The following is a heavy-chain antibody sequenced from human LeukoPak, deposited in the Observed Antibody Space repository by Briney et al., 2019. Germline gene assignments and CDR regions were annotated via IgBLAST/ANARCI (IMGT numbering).Heavy chain of an antibody. CDR1: GFSFSGYW. CDR3: ASSGSYRFDY. Sequence: GGSLRLSCAASGFSFSGYWMSWVRQVPRKGLEWVANVNQAGGERYYVDSVKGRFTISRDNAKNSLYLEMNSLRAEDTAVYYCASSGSYRFDYWGQGTLVTVSS. J-gene: IGHJ4*02. CDR2: VNQAGGER. V-gene: IGHV3-7*03. D-gene: IGHD1-26*01.